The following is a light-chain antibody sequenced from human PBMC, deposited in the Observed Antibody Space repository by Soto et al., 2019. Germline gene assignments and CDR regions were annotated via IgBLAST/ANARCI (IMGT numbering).Light chain of an antibody. CDR1: NSDVGAFEY. CDR2: EVS. Sequence: QSALTQPASVSGSPGQSITISCTGTNSDVGAFEYVSWYQQHPGKAPKLMIYEVSNRPSGVSNRFSGSKSGNTASLTISGLQAEDEADYYCGSYASNIYVFGTGTKLTVL. V-gene: IGLV2-14*01. J-gene: IGLJ1*01. CDR3: GSYASNIYV.